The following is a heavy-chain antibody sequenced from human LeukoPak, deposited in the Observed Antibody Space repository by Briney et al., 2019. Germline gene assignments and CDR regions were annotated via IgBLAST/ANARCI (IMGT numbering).Heavy chain of an antibody. CDR3: ARDMGERGIAARPDWFDP. V-gene: IGHV4-39*07. Sequence: SETLSLTCTVSGGSISSSSYYWGWIRQPPGKGLEWIGSTYYSGSTYYNPSLKSRVTISVDTSKNQFSLKLSSVTAADTAVYYWARDMGERGIAARPDWFDPWGQGTLVTVSS. CDR2: TYYSGST. D-gene: IGHD6-6*01. J-gene: IGHJ5*02. CDR1: GGSISSSSYY.